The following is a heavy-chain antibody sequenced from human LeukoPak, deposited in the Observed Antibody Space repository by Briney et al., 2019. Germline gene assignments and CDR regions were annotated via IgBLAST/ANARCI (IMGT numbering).Heavy chain of an antibody. D-gene: IGHD4-17*01. CDR3: ARTGDGDSYIGAFDI. CDR2: IYRSGST. V-gene: IGHV3-53*01. Sequence: GGSLRLSCAASALTVSSNYMSWVRQAPGKGLEWVSVIYRSGSTYYADSVKGRFTISRDDSKNTLYLQMNSLRAEDTAVYYCARTGDGDSYIGAFDIWGQGTMVTVSS. J-gene: IGHJ3*02. CDR1: ALTVSSNY.